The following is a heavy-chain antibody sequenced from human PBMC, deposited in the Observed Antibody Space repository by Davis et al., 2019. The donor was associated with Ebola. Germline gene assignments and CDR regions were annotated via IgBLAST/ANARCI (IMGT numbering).Heavy chain of an antibody. Sequence: PSETLSLTCAVYGGSFSGYYWSWIRQPPGKGLEWIGEINHSGSTNYNPSLKSRVTISVDTSKNQFSLKLSSVTAADTAVYYCARLGVVAAHFDYWGQGTLVTVSS. J-gene: IGHJ4*02. CDR3: ARLGVVAAHFDY. CDR1: GGSFSGYY. CDR2: INHSGST. D-gene: IGHD2-15*01. V-gene: IGHV4-34*01.